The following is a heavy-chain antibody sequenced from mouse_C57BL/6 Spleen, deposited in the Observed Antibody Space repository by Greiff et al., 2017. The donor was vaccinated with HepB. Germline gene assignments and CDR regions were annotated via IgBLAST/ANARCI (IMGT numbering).Heavy chain of an antibody. CDR2: IDPSDSYT. Sequence: QVQLQQPGAELVRPGTSVKLSCKASGYTFTSYRMHWVKQRPGQGLEWIGVIDPSDSYTNYNQKFKGKATLTVDTSSSTAYMQLSSLTSEDSAVYYCARDGDRLAYWGQGTLVTVSA. V-gene: IGHV1-59*01. CDR3: ARDGDRLAY. J-gene: IGHJ3*01. D-gene: IGHD2-13*01. CDR1: GYTFTSYR.